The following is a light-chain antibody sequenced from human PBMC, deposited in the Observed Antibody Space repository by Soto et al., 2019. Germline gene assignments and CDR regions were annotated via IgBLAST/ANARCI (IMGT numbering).Light chain of an antibody. Sequence: EIVLTQSPGTLSLSPGERVTLSCRASQSVSSSSLAWYQQRPGQAPRLLISGASSRATGIPDRFRGSGSGTDFTLTISRLEPEDFAVYYCQQYGNSPLTFGGGTKVEIK. CDR3: QQYGNSPLT. J-gene: IGKJ4*01. CDR2: GAS. V-gene: IGKV3-20*01. CDR1: QSVSSSS.